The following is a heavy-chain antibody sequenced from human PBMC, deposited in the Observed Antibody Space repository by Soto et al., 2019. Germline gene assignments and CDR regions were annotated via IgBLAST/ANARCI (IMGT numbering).Heavy chain of an antibody. V-gene: IGHV3-23*01. D-gene: IGHD3-22*01. CDR3: VKWHTSNFDSLPFTGFDF. J-gene: IGHJ4*02. Sequence: PXGSLRPAGVVSGFTFSDSVMAWVRQAPGKGLEWLSVMSGDGRTRYALSVTGRFTISRDNSKNTLYLQMRSLRAEDAAAYYCVKWHTSNFDSLPFTGFDFWGQGTQVTVYS. CDR1: GFTFSDSV. CDR2: MSGDGRT.